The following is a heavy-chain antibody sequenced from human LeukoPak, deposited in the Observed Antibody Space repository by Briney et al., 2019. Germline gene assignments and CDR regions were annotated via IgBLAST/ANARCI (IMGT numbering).Heavy chain of an antibody. CDR2: IYESGNT. CDR3: ARHSSYRWSGGMDV. Sequence: PSETLSLTCTVSGGSISSSSYYWGWIRQPPGKGLEWIGSIYESGNTYYNPSLKSRVAISVDTSKNQFSLKLRSVTAADTAVYYCARHSSYRWSGGMDVWGQGTTVTVSS. D-gene: IGHD3-10*01. J-gene: IGHJ6*02. CDR1: GGSISSSSYY. V-gene: IGHV4-39*01.